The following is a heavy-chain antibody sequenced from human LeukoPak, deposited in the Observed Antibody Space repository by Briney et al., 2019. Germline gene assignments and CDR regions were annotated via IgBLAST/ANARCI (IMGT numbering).Heavy chain of an antibody. CDR1: GFTFTNYA. J-gene: IGHJ6*04. Sequence: GGSLRLSCAASGFTFTNYAMSWVRQAPGKGLDWFSAISYNGGSTYYSDSVKGRFTISRDNSKNTVYLQMNSLRAEDTAVYYCAKPPNYGAYYYGMDVWGKGTTVTVSS. V-gene: IGHV3-23*01. CDR3: AKPPNYGAYYYGMDV. CDR2: ISYNGGST. D-gene: IGHD4/OR15-4a*01.